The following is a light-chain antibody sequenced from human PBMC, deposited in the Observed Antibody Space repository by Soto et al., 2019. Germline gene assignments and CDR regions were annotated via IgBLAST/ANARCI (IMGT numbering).Light chain of an antibody. CDR1: SSNIGAGYD. Sequence: QAVVTQPPSVSGAPGQRVTISCTWSSSNIGAGYDVHWYQQLPGRAPKLLICGNTNRPSGVPDRFSGSKSGTSASLAITGLQAEDEADYYCLSFDSSLSVVFGGGTKLTVL. J-gene: IGLJ2*01. V-gene: IGLV1-40*01. CDR2: GNT. CDR3: LSFDSSLSVV.